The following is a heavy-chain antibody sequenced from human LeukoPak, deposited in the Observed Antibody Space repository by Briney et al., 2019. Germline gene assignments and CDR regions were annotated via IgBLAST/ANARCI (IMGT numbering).Heavy chain of an antibody. CDR1: RFTFSSYA. D-gene: IGHD3-22*01. V-gene: IGHV3-23*01. J-gene: IGHJ4*02. CDR3: AKDRRYDVSGYQDY. CDR2: ISGSGSST. Sequence: PGGSLRLSCAASRFTFSSYAMSWVRQAPGKGLEWVSTISGSGSSTYYADSVKGRFTISRDNSKNTLYLQMNSLRAEDTAVYYCAKDRRYDVSGYQDYWGQGALVTVSS.